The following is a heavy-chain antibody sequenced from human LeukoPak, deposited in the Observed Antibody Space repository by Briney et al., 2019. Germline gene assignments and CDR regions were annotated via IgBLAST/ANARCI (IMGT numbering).Heavy chain of an antibody. CDR3: ARAPKKANCSSTSCYIQGGAFDI. CDR2: IYTSGST. Sequence: PSETLSLTCTVSGGSISSYYWSWIRQPAGKGLEWIGRIYTSGSTNYNPSLKSRVTMSVDTSKNQFSLKLSSVTAADTAVYYCARAPKKANCSSTSCYIQGGAFDIWGQGTMVTVSS. D-gene: IGHD2-2*02. CDR1: GGSISSYY. V-gene: IGHV4-4*07. J-gene: IGHJ3*02.